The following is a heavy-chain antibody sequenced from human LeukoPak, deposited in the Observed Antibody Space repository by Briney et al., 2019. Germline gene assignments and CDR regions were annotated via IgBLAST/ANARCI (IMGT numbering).Heavy chain of an antibody. Sequence: ASVKVSCKDSGYTFTGYYMHWVRQAPGQGLEWMGWINPRNGETSYAQTFQGRITMTRDTSSSTAYMELSGLRSDDTAVYYCARDWESRWHQGGFDYWGQGIVVTVSS. V-gene: IGHV1-2*02. J-gene: IGHJ4*02. CDR1: GYTFTGYY. CDR3: ARDWESRWHQGGFDY. CDR2: INPRNGET. D-gene: IGHD5-24*01.